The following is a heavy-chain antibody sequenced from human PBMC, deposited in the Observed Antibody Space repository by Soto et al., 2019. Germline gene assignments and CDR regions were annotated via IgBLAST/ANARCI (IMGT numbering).Heavy chain of an antibody. V-gene: IGHV3-66*01. J-gene: IGHJ4*02. CDR1: GFTVSSYH. CDR2: IYSAGSA. D-gene: IGHD6-13*01. Sequence: PGGSLRLSCAASGFTVSSYHMSWVRQAPGKGLEWVSIIYSAGSADFADSVKGRFTISRYNSKNTLYLQMSSLRAEDTAVYYCTRVYSSSYHYFDYWGQGTLVTV. CDR3: TRVYSSSYHYFDY.